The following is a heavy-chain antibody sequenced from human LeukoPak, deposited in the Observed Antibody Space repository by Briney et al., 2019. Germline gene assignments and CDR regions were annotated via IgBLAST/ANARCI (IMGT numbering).Heavy chain of an antibody. CDR3: ARLVGSAWHDDC. J-gene: IGHJ4*02. Sequence: SEPLSLTCTVSGGSISNSSYFWGWIRQPPGKGLEWIGSIYYSGATYYNSSLKSRVTISVDTSKNQFSLKLISVTAADTAVYYCARLVGSAWHDDCWGQGTLVTVSS. CDR2: IYYSGAT. CDR1: GGSISNSSYF. V-gene: IGHV4-39*01. D-gene: IGHD6-19*01.